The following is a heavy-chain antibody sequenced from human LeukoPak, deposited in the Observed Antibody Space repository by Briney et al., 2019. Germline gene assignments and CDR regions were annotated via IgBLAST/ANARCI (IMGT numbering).Heavy chain of an antibody. CDR2: IYPNNGGA. J-gene: IGHJ3*01. CDR3: AGPRAGCGFRLWYLFDV. CDR1: VYTFTGYY. D-gene: IGHD4/OR15-4a*01. V-gene: IGHV1-2*02. Sequence: GASVKVSCKASVYTFTGYYMYWVGQAPPPGLEWLGGIYPNNGGANYAQKFQRRVTMTRDTSISTSYMELSSLRSDDTAMYCCAGPRAGCGFRLWYLFDVWGQGTMVSVSS.